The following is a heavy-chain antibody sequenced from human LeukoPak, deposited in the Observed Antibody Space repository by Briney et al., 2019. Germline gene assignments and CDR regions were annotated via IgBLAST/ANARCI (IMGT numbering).Heavy chain of an antibody. V-gene: IGHV4-59*08. CDR3: ATWGIAVAGTFDY. J-gene: IGHJ4*02. CDR2: IYYSGST. Sequence: PSETLSLTCTVSGGSISSSYWSWIRQPPGKGLEWIGYIYYSGSTNYNPSFKSRVAISVDTSKNQCSLKLSSVTAADTAVYYCATWGIAVAGTFDYWGQGTLVTVSS. D-gene: IGHD6-19*01. CDR1: GGSISSSY.